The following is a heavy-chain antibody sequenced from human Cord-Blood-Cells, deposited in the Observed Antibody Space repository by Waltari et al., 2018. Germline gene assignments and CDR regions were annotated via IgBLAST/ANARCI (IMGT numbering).Heavy chain of an antibody. CDR2: INPSGST. CDR1: GGSFSGYS. D-gene: IGHD6-13*01. J-gene: IGHJ4*02. V-gene: IGHV4-34*01. Sequence: QVQLQQWGAGLLKPSATLSLTCAVYGGSFSGYSWSWIRQPPGKGLEWIGEINPSGSTNYNPSLKSRVSISVDPSKNQFSLKLSSVTAADTAVYYCARGSSSFDYWGQGTLVTVSS. CDR3: ARGSSSFDY.